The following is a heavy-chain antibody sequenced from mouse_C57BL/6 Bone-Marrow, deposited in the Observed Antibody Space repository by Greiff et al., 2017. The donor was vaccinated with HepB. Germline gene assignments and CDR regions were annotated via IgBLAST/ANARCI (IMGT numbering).Heavy chain of an antibody. D-gene: IGHD1-1*01. CDR2: ISSGGSYT. V-gene: IGHV5-6*02. CDR1: GFTFSSYG. J-gene: IGHJ2*01. CDR3: ARRGDYYGSSPFDY. Sequence: EVKLVESGGDLVKPGGSLKLSCAASGFTFSSYGMSWVRQTPDKRLEWVATISSGGSYTYYPDSVKGRFTISRDNAKNTLYLQMSSLKSEDTAMYYCARRGDYYGSSPFDYWGQGTTLTVSS.